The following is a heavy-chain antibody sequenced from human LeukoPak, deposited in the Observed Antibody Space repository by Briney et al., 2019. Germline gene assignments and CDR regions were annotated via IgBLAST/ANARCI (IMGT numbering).Heavy chain of an antibody. CDR2: ISGSGGST. D-gene: IGHD6-19*01. V-gene: IGHV3-23*01. Sequence: GGSLRLSCAASGFTFSSYAMSWVRQAPGKGLEWVSAISGSGGSTYYADSVKGRFTISRDKSKNTLYLQMNSLRGEDTAVYYCASDREASRIAVAADYWGQGTLVTVSS. J-gene: IGHJ4*02. CDR1: GFTFSSYA. CDR3: ASDREASRIAVAADY.